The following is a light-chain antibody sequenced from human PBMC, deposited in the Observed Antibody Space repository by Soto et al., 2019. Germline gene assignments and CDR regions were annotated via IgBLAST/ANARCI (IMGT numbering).Light chain of an antibody. J-gene: IGKJ4*01. Sequence: IQMTQSPSSLSAYVGDRVNITCRASQSISYYLNWYQQKPGRAPNLLMYGASSLQSGVPSRFTGSGSGTEFTLTISSLQSEDFAVYYCQQYNNWPPVTFGGGTKVDIK. V-gene: IGKV1-39*01. CDR1: QSISYY. CDR3: QQYNNWPPVT. CDR2: GAS.